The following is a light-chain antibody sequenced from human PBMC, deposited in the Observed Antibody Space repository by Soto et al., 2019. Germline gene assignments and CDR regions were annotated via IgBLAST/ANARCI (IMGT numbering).Light chain of an antibody. J-gene: IGKJ4*01. CDR1: QSISSW. Sequence: DIQMTQSPSTLSASVGDRVTITCRASQSISSWLTWYQQKPGEAPKVLIYDASTLQSGVPSRFSGSGSGTDFPLTISSLQPEDVATYYCQKYNSAPLTFGGGTQGDI. CDR3: QKYNSAPLT. V-gene: IGKV1-27*01. CDR2: DAS.